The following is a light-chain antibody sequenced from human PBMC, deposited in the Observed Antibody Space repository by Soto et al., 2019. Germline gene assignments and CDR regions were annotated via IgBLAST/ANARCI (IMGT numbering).Light chain of an antibody. V-gene: IGKV2-30*01. CDR3: MQATHSPWT. CDR2: KVS. Sequence: DAVMTQSPLSLPVTLGQPASISCRASQSLVYSDGNTYLNWFQQRPGQSPSRLIHKVSNRDSGVQDRFSGSGSGTDFTLKISRVEAEYVGVYYCMQATHSPWTFGKGTKVEIK. J-gene: IGKJ1*01. CDR1: QSLVYSDGNTY.